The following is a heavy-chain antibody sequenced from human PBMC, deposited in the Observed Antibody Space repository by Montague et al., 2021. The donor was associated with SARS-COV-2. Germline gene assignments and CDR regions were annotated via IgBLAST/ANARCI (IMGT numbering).Heavy chain of an antibody. CDR1: GGSITNNIDY. CDR3: ARLKRYFDSSGSPSAFDF. V-gene: IGHV4-39*02. CDR2: IYYTGNT. J-gene: IGHJ3*01. Sequence: SETLSLTCTVSGGSITNNIDYWAWIRQPPGKGLEWIGSIYYTGNTYYNPSLKSRATISVVTSKNHFTLKLSSVTAAETAVYYCARLKRYFDSSGSPSAFDFWGRGTKVTVSS. D-gene: IGHD3-22*01.